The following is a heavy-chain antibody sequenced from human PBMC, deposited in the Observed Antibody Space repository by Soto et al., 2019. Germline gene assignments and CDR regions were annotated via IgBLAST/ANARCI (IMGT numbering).Heavy chain of an antibody. J-gene: IGHJ4*02. D-gene: IGHD3-16*01. V-gene: IGHV3-7*03. CDR2: IIKDGSEK. Sequence: RGSLRLSCAASRFTFSKYWMTWFRQAPGKGLEWVANIIKDGSEKSYVDSVKGRFTISRDNAKNSLYLEMNSLRVEDTAMYYCARDWGGLGYWGQGILVTVS. CDR1: RFTFSKYW. CDR3: ARDWGGLGY.